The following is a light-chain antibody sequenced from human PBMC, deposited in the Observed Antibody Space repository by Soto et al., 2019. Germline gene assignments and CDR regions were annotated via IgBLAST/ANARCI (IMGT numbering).Light chain of an antibody. J-gene: IGLJ1*01. V-gene: IGLV2-14*01. CDR1: SIDIDTYNY. CDR3: SSYTSSTDYV. CDR2: EVT. Sequence: ALTQPASVSGCPGQSMTGCCTLTSIDIDTYNYVSWYQQHPGKAPKLIIYEVTNRPSGVSNRFSGSKSGDAASLTISGLRAEDEADYYCSSYTSSTDYVFGTGTKVTVL.